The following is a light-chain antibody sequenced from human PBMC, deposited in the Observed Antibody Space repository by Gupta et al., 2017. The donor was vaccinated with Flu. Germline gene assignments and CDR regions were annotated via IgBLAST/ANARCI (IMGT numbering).Light chain of an antibody. CDR1: ESVSSY. CDR2: DAS. V-gene: IGKV3-11*01. Sequence: EIVLTHSPATLSLSPGESATLSCRASESVSSYLAWYQQKLGQAPRLLIYDASHRATGIPARFSGSGSGTDFTLTISSLEPEDFAVYYCQQRSNWPRWTFGQGTKVEIK. J-gene: IGKJ1*01. CDR3: QQRSNWPRWT.